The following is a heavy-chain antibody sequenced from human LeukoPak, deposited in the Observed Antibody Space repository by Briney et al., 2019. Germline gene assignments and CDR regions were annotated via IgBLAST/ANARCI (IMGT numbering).Heavy chain of an antibody. CDR3: ARGRLTCSGGSCYSWYFDL. Sequence: PGGSLRLSCAASGFTFSSYSMNWVRQAPGKGLEWVSIITISGTSIYYADSVKGRLTISRDNAKNSLYLQMNSLRDEDTAVYYCARGRLTCSGGSCYSWYFDLWGRGTLVTVSS. D-gene: IGHD2-15*01. J-gene: IGHJ2*01. CDR2: ITISGTSI. V-gene: IGHV3-48*02. CDR1: GFTFSSYS.